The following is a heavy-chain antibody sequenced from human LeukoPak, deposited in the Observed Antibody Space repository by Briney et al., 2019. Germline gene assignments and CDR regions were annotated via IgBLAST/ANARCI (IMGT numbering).Heavy chain of an antibody. J-gene: IGHJ4*02. CDR2: ISGSGDSI. CDR3: ATTPFPRTVMTNDY. V-gene: IGHV3-23*01. CDR1: GFTFSSYA. Sequence: GGSLRLSCAASGFTFSSYAMSWVRQAPGKGLEWVSAISGSGDSIYYADSVKGRFTISRDNSKNTLDLQMNNLRAEDTAVYYCATTPFPRTVMTNDYWGQGTLVTVSS. D-gene: IGHD1-1*01.